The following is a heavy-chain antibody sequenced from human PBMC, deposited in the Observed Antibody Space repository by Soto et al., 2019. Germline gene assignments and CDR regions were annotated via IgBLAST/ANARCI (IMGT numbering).Heavy chain of an antibody. Sequence: EVQLLESGGGLVQPGGSLRLSCAASGFTFSSYAMSWVRQAPGKGLEWVSAISGSGGSTYYAASVKGRFTISRDNSKNTLYLQMNSLRAEDTAVYYCAKDPFSADYGGTYFDYWGQGTLVTVSS. V-gene: IGHV3-23*01. CDR1: GFTFSSYA. CDR3: AKDPFSADYGGTYFDY. CDR2: ISGSGGST. D-gene: IGHD4-17*01. J-gene: IGHJ4*02.